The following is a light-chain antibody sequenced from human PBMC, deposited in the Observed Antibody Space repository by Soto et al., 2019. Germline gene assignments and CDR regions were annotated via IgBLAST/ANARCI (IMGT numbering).Light chain of an antibody. Sequence: IQMTQSPSTLSACVGGRVIITCLASQSISGWLAWYQQKPGKAPKLLIYAASTLQSGVPSRFSGSGSGTDFTLTISCLQSEDFATYYCQQYYSYPRTFGQGTKVDIK. CDR2: AAS. V-gene: IGKV1-5*01. J-gene: IGKJ1*01. CDR1: QSISGW. CDR3: QQYYSYPRT.